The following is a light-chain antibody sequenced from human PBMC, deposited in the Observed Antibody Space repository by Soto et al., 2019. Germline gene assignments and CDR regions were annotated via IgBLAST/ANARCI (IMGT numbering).Light chain of an antibody. J-gene: IGKJ3*01. CDR3: QQYDTYSGT. V-gene: IGKV1-5*03. Sequence: DIQMTQSPSTLSASVGDRVTITCRASQTINTWLAWYQQKPGKAPKLLIYRASNLVSGVPSRFSGSGSGTEFTLTISSLQPDYFSTSYCQQYDTYSGTFGPGTKVDI. CDR1: QTINTW. CDR2: RAS.